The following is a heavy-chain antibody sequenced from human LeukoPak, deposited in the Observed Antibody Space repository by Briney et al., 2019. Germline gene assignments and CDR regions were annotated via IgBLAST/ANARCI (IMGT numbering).Heavy chain of an antibody. V-gene: IGHV3-21*06. D-gene: IGHD3-22*01. CDR2: ISVNSRYI. CDR1: GFTFNTYS. J-gene: IGHJ4*02. Sequence: KTGGSLILSCAASGFTFNTYSMNWVRQAPGKGLEWVSSISVNSRYIYYADSLQGRFTISRDDAKNSLYLQMNSLRAEDTAVYYCARDAYYLDRSGQYYFDSWGQGTLVTVSS. CDR3: ARDAYYLDRSGQYYFDS.